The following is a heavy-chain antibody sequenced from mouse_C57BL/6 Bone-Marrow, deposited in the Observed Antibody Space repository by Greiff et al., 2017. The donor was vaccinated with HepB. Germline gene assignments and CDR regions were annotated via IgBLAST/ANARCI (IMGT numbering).Heavy chain of an antibody. D-gene: IGHD1-1*02. V-gene: IGHV7-1*01. CDR1: GFTFSDFY. CDR2: SRNKANYYTT. Sequence: EVQRVESGGGLVQSGRSLRLSCATSGFTFSDFYMEWVRQAPGKGLEWIAASRNKANYYTTEYSASVKGRFIVSRDTSQSILYLQMNALRAEDTAIYYCARDDGYWYFDVWGTGTTVTVSS. J-gene: IGHJ1*03. CDR3: ARDDGYWYFDV.